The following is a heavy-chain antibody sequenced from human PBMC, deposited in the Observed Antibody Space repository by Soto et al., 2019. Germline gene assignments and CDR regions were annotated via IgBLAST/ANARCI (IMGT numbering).Heavy chain of an antibody. CDR3: ISSPNQYYDFGSGYQPYYFDY. J-gene: IGHJ4*02. CDR2: IRSKAYGGTT. V-gene: IGHV3-49*03. CDR1: GFTFGDYA. Sequence: GGSLRLSCTASGFTFGDYAMSWFRQAPGKGLEWVGFIRSKAYGGTTEYDASVKGRFTISRDDSKSIANLQMNSLKTKDKAMKYCISSPNQYYDFGSGYQPYYFDYWGQGTLVTVSS. D-gene: IGHD3-3*01.